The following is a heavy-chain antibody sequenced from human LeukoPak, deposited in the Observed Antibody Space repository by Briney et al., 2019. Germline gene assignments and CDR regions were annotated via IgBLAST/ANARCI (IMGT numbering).Heavy chain of an antibody. D-gene: IGHD6-13*01. J-gene: IGHJ4*02. Sequence: PVGSLRLSCAASGFTFDDSAMHWVRQAPGKGLEWVSLISGDGGSTYYADSVKGRFTISRDNSKNSLYLQMNSLRTEDTALYYCAKDLPGYSCSSSHSYWGQGTLVTVSS. V-gene: IGHV3-43*02. CDR2: ISGDGGST. CDR3: AKDLPGYSCSSSHSY. CDR1: GFTFDDSA.